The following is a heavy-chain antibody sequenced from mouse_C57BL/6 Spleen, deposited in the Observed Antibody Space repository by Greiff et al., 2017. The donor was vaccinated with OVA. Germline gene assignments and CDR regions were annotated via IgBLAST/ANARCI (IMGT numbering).Heavy chain of an antibody. CDR2: IDPETGGT. D-gene: IGHD2-2*01. J-gene: IGHJ3*01. CDR1: GYTFTDYE. Sequence: QVQLKQSGAELVRPGASVTLSCKASGYTFTDYEMHWVKQTPVHGLEWIGAIDPETGGTAYNQKFKGKAILTADKSSSTAYMERRSLTSEDSAVYYCTRNGYDGGFAYWGQGTLVTVSA. CDR3: TRNGYDGGFAY. V-gene: IGHV1-15*01.